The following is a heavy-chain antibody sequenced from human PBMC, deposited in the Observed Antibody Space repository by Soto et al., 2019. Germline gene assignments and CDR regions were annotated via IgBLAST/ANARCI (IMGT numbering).Heavy chain of an antibody. CDR2: IYYSGST. Sequence: SETLSLTCTVSGGSISSSSYYWGWIRQPPGKGLEWIGSIYYSGSTYYNPTIKSRVTISVATSKNQFSLKLSSVTAADTAVYYCARTERGYSGYAYYFDYWGQGTLVTVSS. CDR1: GGSISSSSYY. CDR3: ARTERGYSGYAYYFDY. D-gene: IGHD5-12*01. V-gene: IGHV4-39*07. J-gene: IGHJ4*02.